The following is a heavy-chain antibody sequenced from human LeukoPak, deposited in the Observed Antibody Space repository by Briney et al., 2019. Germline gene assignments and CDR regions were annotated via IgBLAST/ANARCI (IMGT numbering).Heavy chain of an antibody. D-gene: IGHD2-2*01. Sequence: SETLSLTCAVYGGSFSGYYWSWIRQPPGKGLEWIGEINHSGSTNYNPSLKSRVTISVDTSKNQFSLKLSSVTAADTAVYYCARDYCSSTSCYWRRNWFDPWGQGTLVTVSS. V-gene: IGHV4-34*01. CDR1: GGSFSGYY. CDR2: INHSGST. J-gene: IGHJ5*02. CDR3: ARDYCSSTSCYWRRNWFDP.